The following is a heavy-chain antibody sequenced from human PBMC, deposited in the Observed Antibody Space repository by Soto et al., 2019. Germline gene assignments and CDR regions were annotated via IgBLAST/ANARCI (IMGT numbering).Heavy chain of an antibody. D-gene: IGHD6-19*01. CDR2: ISYDGSNK. CDR3: AREMRPGIAVAGPPIDY. J-gene: IGHJ4*02. V-gene: IGHV3-30*03. CDR1: GFTFSSYG. Sequence: PGGSLRLSCAASGFTFSSYGMHWVRQAPGKGLEWVAVISYDGSNKYYADSVKGRFTISRDNSKNTLYLQMNSLRAEDTAVYYCAREMRPGIAVAGPPIDYWGQGTLVTVSS.